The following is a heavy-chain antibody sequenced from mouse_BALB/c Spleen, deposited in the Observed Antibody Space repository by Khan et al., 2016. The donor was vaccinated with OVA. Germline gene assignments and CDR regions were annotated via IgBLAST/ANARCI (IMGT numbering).Heavy chain of an antibody. CDR3: ARTNYYGYAMDY. V-gene: IGHV3-2*02. J-gene: IGHJ4*01. CDR2: ISYSGST. D-gene: IGHD1-1*01. CDR1: GYSITSGYA. Sequence: EVQLQESGPGLVKPSQSLSLTCTVTGYSITSGYAWNWIRQFPGNKLEWMGYISYSGSTSYTPSLRSRISITRDPSKNQFFLQLNSVTTEDTATYYCARTNYYGYAMDYWGQGTSVTVAS.